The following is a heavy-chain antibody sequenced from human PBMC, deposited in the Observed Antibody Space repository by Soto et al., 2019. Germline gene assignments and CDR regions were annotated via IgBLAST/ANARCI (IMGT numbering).Heavy chain of an antibody. V-gene: IGHV4-34*01. Sequence: QVQLQQWGAGLLKPSGTLSLTCAVYGGSFSGYYWSWIRQPPGKGLEWIGEINHSGVTNYKPSLKRRVTISVDTSKNQFSLQLKSVTAADTALYYCARFSGSSYYAMDVWGQGSTVTVSS. CDR1: GGSFSGYY. CDR2: INHSGVT. D-gene: IGHD6-19*01. CDR3: ARFSGSSYYAMDV. J-gene: IGHJ6*02.